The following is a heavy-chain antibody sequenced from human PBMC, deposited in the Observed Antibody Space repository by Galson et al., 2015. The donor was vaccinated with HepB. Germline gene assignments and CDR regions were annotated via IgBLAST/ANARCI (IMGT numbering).Heavy chain of an antibody. CDR1: GGTFSSYA. J-gene: IGHJ6*02. Sequence: SVKVSCKASGGTFSSYAISWVRQAPGQGLEWMGGIIPIFGTANYAQKFQGRVTITADESTSTAYMELSSLRSEDTAVYYCARDPEQQLVDYYYYGMDVWGQGTTVTVSS. V-gene: IGHV1-69*13. D-gene: IGHD6-6*01. CDR3: ARDPEQQLVDYYYYGMDV. CDR2: IIPIFGTA.